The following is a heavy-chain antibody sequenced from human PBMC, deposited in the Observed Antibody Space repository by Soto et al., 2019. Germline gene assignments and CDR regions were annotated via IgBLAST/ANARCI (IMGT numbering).Heavy chain of an antibody. D-gene: IGHD2-21*01. J-gene: IGHJ4*02. CDR2: IIPIFGTA. V-gene: IGHV1-69*01. CDR3: ARERVVADEANFDY. Sequence: SVNVSFKSSGGTFSSYSISWVRQAPGQGLEWMGGIIPIFGTANYAQKFQGRVTITADESTSTAYMELSSLRSEDTAVYYCARERVVADEANFDYWGQGTLVTVSS. CDR1: GGTFSSYS.